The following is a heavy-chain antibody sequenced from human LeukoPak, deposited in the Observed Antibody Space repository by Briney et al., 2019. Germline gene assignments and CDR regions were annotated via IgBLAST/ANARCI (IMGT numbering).Heavy chain of an antibody. D-gene: IGHD6-6*01. CDR1: GFTFSTYA. V-gene: IGHV3-23*01. CDR3: AKWIGSSSRDY. J-gene: IGHJ4*02. Sequence: GGSLRLSCAASGFTFSTYAMTWVRQAPGKGLEWVSGINSNGDEIYYADSVRGRFTNSRDNSNNALYLQMDSLRAEDTAIYYCAKWIGSSSRDYWGQGTLVTVSS. CDR2: INSNGDEI.